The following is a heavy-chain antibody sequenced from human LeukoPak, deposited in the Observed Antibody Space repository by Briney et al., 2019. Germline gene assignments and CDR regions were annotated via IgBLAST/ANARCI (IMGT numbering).Heavy chain of an antibody. CDR2: INHSGST. J-gene: IGHJ4*02. V-gene: IGHV4-34*01. CDR1: GASFSDYY. Sequence: PSETLSLTCAVYGASFSDYYWNWIRQPPGKGLEWIGEINHSGSTNYNSSLKSRVTISVDTSKNQFSLKLSSVTAADTAVYYCARSLLDGDYLPGYWGQGTLVTVSS. CDR3: ARSLLDGDYLPGY. D-gene: IGHD4-17*01.